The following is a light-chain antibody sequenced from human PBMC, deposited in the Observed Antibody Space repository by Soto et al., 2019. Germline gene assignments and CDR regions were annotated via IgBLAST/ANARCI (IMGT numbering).Light chain of an antibody. CDR1: STDIGAYNY. CDR3: NSYTTLSNRV. CDR2: EVT. V-gene: IGLV2-14*01. Sequence: QSALTQPASVSESPGQSITISCTGTSTDIGAYNYVSWYQQHPGKAPKLLIYEVTNRPSGVSNRFSGSKSGNTASLTISGLQAEDEANYYCNSYTTLSNRVFGTGTKLTVL. J-gene: IGLJ1*01.